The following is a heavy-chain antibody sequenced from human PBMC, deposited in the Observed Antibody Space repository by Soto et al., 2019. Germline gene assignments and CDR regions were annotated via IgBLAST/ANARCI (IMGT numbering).Heavy chain of an antibody. V-gene: IGHV3-21*01. CDR1: GFTFNTYS. CDR2: ITSTSSYI. J-gene: IGHJ6*02. Sequence: EVQLVESGGGLVKPGGSLRLSCAASGFTFNTYSMNWVRQAPGKGLEWVSSITSTSSYIYYADSVKGRFTISRDNAKNSQYLQMNSLRAEDTAVYYCASRHYGMDVWGQGTTVTVSS. CDR3: ASRHYGMDV.